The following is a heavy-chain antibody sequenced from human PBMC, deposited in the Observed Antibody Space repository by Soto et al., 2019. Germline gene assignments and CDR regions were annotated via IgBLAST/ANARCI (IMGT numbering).Heavy chain of an antibody. J-gene: IGHJ4*02. CDR2: INHSGST. CDR3: ARDKITGLFDY. CDR1: GGSFSGYY. V-gene: IGHV4-34*01. D-gene: IGHD2-8*02. Sequence: QVQLQQWGAGLLKPSETLSLTCAVYGGSFSGYYWTWIRQPPGTGLEWIGEINHSGSTNYNPSLKSRVTISVDTSKSQFSLQPTSVTAADTAVYYCARDKITGLFDYWGQGTRVTVSS.